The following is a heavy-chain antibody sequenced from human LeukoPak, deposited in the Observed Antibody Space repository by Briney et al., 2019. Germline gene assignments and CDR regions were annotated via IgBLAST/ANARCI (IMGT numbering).Heavy chain of an antibody. CDR2: NKPKSGER. CDR1: GYTFTGYY. D-gene: IGHD6-13*01. Sequence: ASVKDSCKASGYTFTGYYMHGVRPTPGQVVEWVGWNKPKSGERKYSQKLLRRVTMTSDSSISTAIMDLSRLRSDDAAVYDCARPPGEYSTWYDYWGQGTLVTVSS. V-gene: IGHV1-2*02. J-gene: IGHJ4*02. CDR3: ARPPGEYSTWYDY.